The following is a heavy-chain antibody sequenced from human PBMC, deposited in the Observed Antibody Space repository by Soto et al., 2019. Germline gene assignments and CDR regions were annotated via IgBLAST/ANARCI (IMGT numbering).Heavy chain of an antibody. CDR3: ARGSSSWFYLMDV. CDR2: ISSGSSYI. CDR1: GFTFSSYS. J-gene: IGHJ6*02. Sequence: LSCAASGFTFSSYSMSWVRQAPGKGLEWVSSISSGSSYIYDADSVKGRCTISRDNAKSSLYLQMNSLRVEDTAVYYCARGSSSWFYLMDVWGQGTTVTVSS. D-gene: IGHD6-13*01. V-gene: IGHV3-21*01.